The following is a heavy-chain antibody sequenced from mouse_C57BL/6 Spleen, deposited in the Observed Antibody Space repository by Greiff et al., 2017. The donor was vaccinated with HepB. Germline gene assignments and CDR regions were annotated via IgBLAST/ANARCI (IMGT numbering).Heavy chain of an antibody. CDR3: ARGPHYYSSSYGV. V-gene: IGHV1-59*01. D-gene: IGHD1-1*01. CDR2: IDPSDSYT. CDR1: GYTFTSYW. Sequence: VQLQQPGAELVRPGTSVKLSCKASGYTFTSYWMHWVKQRPGQGLEWIGVIDPSDSYTNYNQKFKGKATLTVDTSSSTAYMQLSSLTSEDSAVYYCARGPHYYSSSYGVWGTGTTVTVSS. J-gene: IGHJ1*03.